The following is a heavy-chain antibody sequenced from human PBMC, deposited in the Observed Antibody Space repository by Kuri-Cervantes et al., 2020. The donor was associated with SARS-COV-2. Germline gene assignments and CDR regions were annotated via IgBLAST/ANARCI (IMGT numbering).Heavy chain of an antibody. CDR1: GITVNSNY. V-gene: IGHV3-53*01. D-gene: IGHD3-22*01. Sequence: GESLKISCAVSGITVNSNYMSWVRQAPGKGLEWVSIIYTGGDTYYADSVKGRFTIARDISKNTLYLQLNSLKNEDTAVYYCARVTVTMIVGGYWFDLWGQGTLVTVSS. CDR2: IYTGGDT. J-gene: IGHJ5*02. CDR3: ARVTVTMIVGGYWFDL.